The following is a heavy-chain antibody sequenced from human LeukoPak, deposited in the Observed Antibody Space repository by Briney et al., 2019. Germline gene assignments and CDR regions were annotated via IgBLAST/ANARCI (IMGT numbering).Heavy chain of an antibody. V-gene: IGHV1-2*02. J-gene: IGHJ4*02. CDR3: ARDPSIAARPLYYFDY. Sequence: ASVKVSCKASGYTFTGYYMHWMRQAPGQGLEWIGWMNPNSGGTNYAQKFQGRVTMTRDTSISTAYMELSSLRSEDTAVHYCARDPSIAARPLYYFDYWGQGTLVTVSS. CDR1: GYTFTGYY. CDR2: MNPNSGGT. D-gene: IGHD6-6*01.